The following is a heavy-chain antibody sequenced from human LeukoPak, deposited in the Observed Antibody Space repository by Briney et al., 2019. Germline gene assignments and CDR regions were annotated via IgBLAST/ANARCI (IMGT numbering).Heavy chain of an antibody. V-gene: IGHV4-59*08. CDR1: GGSISSYY. CDR3: ARQVGAPDY. Sequence: SETLSLTCTVSGGSISSYYWSWIRQPPGKGLEWIGYIYYSGSTNYNPSLKSRVTMSVDTSKNQFSLKLSSVTAADTAVYYCARQVGAPDYWGQGTLVTVSS. J-gene: IGHJ4*02. D-gene: IGHD1-26*01. CDR2: IYYSGST.